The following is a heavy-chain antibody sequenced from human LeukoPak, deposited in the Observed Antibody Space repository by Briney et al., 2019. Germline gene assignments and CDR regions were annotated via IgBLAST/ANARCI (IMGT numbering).Heavy chain of an antibody. CDR1: GGSISSYY. CDR2: IYYSGST. D-gene: IGHD3-22*01. J-gene: IGHJ3*02. CDR3: ARLYDSSGYSPNDAFDI. V-gene: IGHV4-59*01. Sequence: PSETLSLTCTVSGGSISSYYWSWIRQPPGKGLEWIGYIYYSGSTNYNPSLKSRVTISVDTSKNQFSLKLSSVTAADTAVYYCARLYDSSGYSPNDAFDIWGQGTMVTVSS.